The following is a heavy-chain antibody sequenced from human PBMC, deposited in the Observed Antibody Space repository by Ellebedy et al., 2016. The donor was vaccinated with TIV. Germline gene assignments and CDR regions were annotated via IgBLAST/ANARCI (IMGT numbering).Heavy chain of an antibody. CDR3: ARHEIGGTYPLGY. Sequence: SETLSLPXTVSNASDASFSSYYWSWIRQPPGKGLEWIGLIYYSGSTSYNPSLKGRVTISVDTSKNQLSLMLTSVTAADAAMYYCARHEIGGTYPLGYWGQGTLVTVSS. D-gene: IGHD1-26*01. V-gene: IGHV4-59*08. J-gene: IGHJ4*02. CDR2: IYYSGST. CDR1: NASDASFSSYY.